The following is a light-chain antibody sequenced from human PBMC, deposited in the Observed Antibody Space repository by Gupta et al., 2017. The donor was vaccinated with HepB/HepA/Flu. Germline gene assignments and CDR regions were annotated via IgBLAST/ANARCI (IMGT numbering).Light chain of an antibody. CDR2: DVN. CDR3: CSYTSSSTRV. Sequence: QSALTQPASVSGSPGPSITISCTGTRSDVGGYKYFSWYQQHPGEAPKLIIYDVNNRPSGVSNRFSGSKSGNTASLTISGLQAEDEADYYCCSYTSSSTRVFGGGTKLTVL. CDR1: RSDVGGYKY. V-gene: IGLV2-14*01. J-gene: IGLJ2*01.